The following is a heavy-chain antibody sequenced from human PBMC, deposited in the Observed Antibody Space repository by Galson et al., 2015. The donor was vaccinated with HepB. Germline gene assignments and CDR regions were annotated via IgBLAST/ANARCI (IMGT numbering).Heavy chain of an antibody. Sequence: SLRLSCAASEFTFRSYGMHWVRQAPGKGLEWVAVIWYDGSNINYADSVKGRFTISRDNSKNTLYLQMNSLRAEDTAVYYCARGVAWGCSWTVCYPWYIDLWGRGTLVTVSS. V-gene: IGHV3-33*01. CDR2: IWYDGSNI. CDR1: EFTFRSYG. D-gene: IGHD2-15*01. CDR3: ARGVAWGCSWTVCYPWYIDL. J-gene: IGHJ2*01.